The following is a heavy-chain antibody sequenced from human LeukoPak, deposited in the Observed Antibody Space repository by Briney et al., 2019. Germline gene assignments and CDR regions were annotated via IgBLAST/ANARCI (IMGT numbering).Heavy chain of an antibody. D-gene: IGHD4-23*01. Sequence: PGGSLRLSCAASGFTFSSYAMSWVRQAPGKGLEWVSAISGSGGSTYYADSVKGRFTISRDNSKNTLYLQMNSLRAEDTAVYYCAKDWVITVVTPAGAFDIWGQGTMVTVSS. CDR3: AKDWVITVVTPAGAFDI. J-gene: IGHJ3*02. V-gene: IGHV3-23*01. CDR2: ISGSGGST. CDR1: GFTFSSYA.